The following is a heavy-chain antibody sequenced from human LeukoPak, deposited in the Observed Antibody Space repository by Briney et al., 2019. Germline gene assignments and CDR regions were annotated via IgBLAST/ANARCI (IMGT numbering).Heavy chain of an antibody. Sequence: SETLSLTCAVSGGSINSGGFSWSWIRKPPGKDLEWIGYIYHSGITYYNPSLEGRVTMSLDTSKNQFSLRLTSVTAADTAVYYCARGRTTLPGDYIFDSWGQGTLVTVSS. J-gene: IGHJ4*02. CDR2: IYHSGIT. D-gene: IGHD4-17*01. CDR1: GGSINSGGFS. V-gene: IGHV4-30-2*01. CDR3: ARGRTTLPGDYIFDS.